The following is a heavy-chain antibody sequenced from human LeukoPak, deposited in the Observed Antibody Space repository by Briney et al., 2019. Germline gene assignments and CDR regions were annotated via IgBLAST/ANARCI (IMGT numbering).Heavy chain of an antibody. J-gene: IGHJ4*02. V-gene: IGHV4-59*01. D-gene: IGHD6-19*01. CDR2: IYYSGST. CDR1: GGSISSYY. CDR3: ARADPAVAGFDY. Sequence: SETLSLTCTVSGGSISSYYWSWIRQPPRKGLEGIGYIYYSGSTNYNPSLKSRVTISVDTSKNQFSLKLSSVTAADTAVYYCARADPAVAGFDYWGQGTLVTVSS.